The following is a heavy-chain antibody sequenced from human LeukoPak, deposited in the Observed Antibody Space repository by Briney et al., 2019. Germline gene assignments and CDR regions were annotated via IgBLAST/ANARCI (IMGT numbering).Heavy chain of an antibody. Sequence: PSETLSLTCTVSGGSISIYYWSWIRQPPGKGLEWSGYIYYSGSTNYNPSLKSRVTISVDTSKNQFSLKLTSVTAADTAVYYCARDRGYHYVWGSYGSYGMVVWGRGTTVTVSS. J-gene: IGHJ6*02. V-gene: IGHV4-59*01. CDR1: GGSISIYY. D-gene: IGHD3-16*01. CDR3: ARDRGYHYVWGSYGSYGMVV. CDR2: IYYSGST.